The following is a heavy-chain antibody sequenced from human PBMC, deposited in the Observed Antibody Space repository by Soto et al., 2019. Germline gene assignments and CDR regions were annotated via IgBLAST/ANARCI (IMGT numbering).Heavy chain of an antibody. D-gene: IGHD3-3*01. J-gene: IGHJ6*02. CDR1: GYTFASYG. Sequence: SMKVSCKDSGYTFASYGSSWVRQAPGQRLEWMGWISAYNGNTNYAQKLQGRVTMTTDTSTSTAYMELRSLRSDDTAVYYCARSGDYAVRVYYYYGMDVWGQGTTVTVSS. CDR3: ARSGDYAVRVYYYYGMDV. CDR2: ISAYNGNT. V-gene: IGHV1-18*01.